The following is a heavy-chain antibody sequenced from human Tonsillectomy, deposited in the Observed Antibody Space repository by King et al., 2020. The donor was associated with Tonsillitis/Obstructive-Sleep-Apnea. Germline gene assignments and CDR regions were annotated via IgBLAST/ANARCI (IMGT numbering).Heavy chain of an antibody. Sequence: VQLVESGGGLVQPGGSLRLSCAASGFSFSSHWMSWVRQAPGKGLEWVANIKHDESEKYFVDSVKGRFTISRDNAKNSVYLQMNSLRAEDTAVYYCARERQGVVVVPAAIPPRGYVFEIWGQGTMVTVSS. CDR1: GFSFSSHW. D-gene: IGHD2-2*02. CDR3: ARERQGVVVVPAAIPPRGYVFEI. CDR2: IKHDESEK. J-gene: IGHJ3*02. V-gene: IGHV3-7*01.